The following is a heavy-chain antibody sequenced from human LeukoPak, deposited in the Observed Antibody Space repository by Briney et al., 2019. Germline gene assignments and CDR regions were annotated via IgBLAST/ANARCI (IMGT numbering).Heavy chain of an antibody. J-gene: IGHJ4*02. Sequence: GGSLRLPCAASGFTFANAWMSWVRQAPGKGLEWVGRIKSKTDGGTTDYAAPVRGRFTISRDDSKNTLYLQMNSLRTEDTAVYYCASQTPRRLPIAVADYFDYWGQGTLVTVSS. D-gene: IGHD6-19*01. CDR3: ASQTPRRLPIAVADYFDY. CDR1: GFTFANAW. V-gene: IGHV3-15*01. CDR2: IKSKTDGGTT.